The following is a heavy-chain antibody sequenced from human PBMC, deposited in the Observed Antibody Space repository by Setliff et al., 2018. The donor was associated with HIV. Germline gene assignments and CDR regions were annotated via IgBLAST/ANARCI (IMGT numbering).Heavy chain of an antibody. J-gene: IGHJ6*03. Sequence: HPGGSLRLSCAASGFTVSSNYMNWVRQAPGKGLEWVSIIYPSDNTYYADSVKGRFTISRDNSKNTLYLQMNSLRAEDTAVYYCARTMGQVYTAMVKYYYYYYMDVWGKGTTVTVSS. V-gene: IGHV3-53*01. CDR2: IYPSDNT. CDR3: ARTMGQVYTAMVKYYYYYYMDV. D-gene: IGHD5-18*01. CDR1: GFTVSSNY.